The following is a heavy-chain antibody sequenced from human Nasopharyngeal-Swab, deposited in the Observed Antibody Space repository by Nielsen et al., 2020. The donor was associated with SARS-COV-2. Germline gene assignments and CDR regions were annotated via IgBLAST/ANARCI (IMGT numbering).Heavy chain of an antibody. V-gene: IGHV4-30-2*01. Sequence: SETLSLTCAVSGGSTSSGGYSWSWIRQPPGKGLEWIGYIYHSGSTYYNPSLKSRVTISVDRSKNQFSLKLSSVTAADTAVYYCTRSDYYEYYAFDIWGQGTMVTVSS. CDR3: TRSDYYEYYAFDI. CDR2: IYHSGST. D-gene: IGHD3-22*01. J-gene: IGHJ3*02. CDR1: GGSTSSGGYS.